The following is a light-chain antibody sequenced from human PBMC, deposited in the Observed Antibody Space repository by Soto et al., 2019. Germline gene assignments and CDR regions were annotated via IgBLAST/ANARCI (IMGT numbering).Light chain of an antibody. J-gene: IGLJ2*01. CDR1: SGSIASGY. CDR3: QSSDGNNMV. CDR2: EDN. V-gene: IGLV6-57*02. Sequence: NFMLTQPHSVSESPGKMVTISCTGSSGSIASGYVQWYQQRPGSAPTTLIYEDNQRPAGVPERFSGSIDSSSNSASLTISGLRPEDEADYYCQSSDGNNMVFGGGTKVTVL.